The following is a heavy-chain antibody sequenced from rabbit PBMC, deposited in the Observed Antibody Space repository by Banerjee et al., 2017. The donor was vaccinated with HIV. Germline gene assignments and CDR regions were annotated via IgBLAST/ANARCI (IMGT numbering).Heavy chain of an antibody. CDR3: ARDLTGVIGWNFGW. J-gene: IGHJ4*01. CDR2: INAITVRA. Sequence: QELLEESGGGLVQPEGSLTLTCKDSGFDLSDKAVMCWVRQAPGKGLQWIACINAITVRAVYATWAKGRFTFSKTTSTTVTLQMTSLTAADTATYFCARDLTGVIGWNFGWWGPGTLVTVS. V-gene: IGHV1S45*01. CDR1: GFDLSDKAV. D-gene: IGHD1-1*01.